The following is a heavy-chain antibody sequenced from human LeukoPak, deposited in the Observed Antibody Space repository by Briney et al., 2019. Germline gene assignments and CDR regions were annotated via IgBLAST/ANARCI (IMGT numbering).Heavy chain of an antibody. Sequence: PGGSLRLSCTASGFTFSSFWMTWVRQAPGKGLEWVAYISQDGSEKYYVDSVKGRFTISRDNAKHSLYLQMNSLRAEDTAVYYCAKDSQMATTPDFDYWGQGTLVTVSS. CDR3: AKDSQMATTPDFDY. V-gene: IGHV3-7*01. CDR1: GFTFSSFW. CDR2: ISQDGSEK. D-gene: IGHD5-24*01. J-gene: IGHJ4*02.